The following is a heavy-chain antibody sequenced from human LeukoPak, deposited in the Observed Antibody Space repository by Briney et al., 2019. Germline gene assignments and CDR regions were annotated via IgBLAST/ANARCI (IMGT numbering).Heavy chain of an antibody. D-gene: IGHD1-26*01. Sequence: GGSLRLSCAASGFTLSNYGMHWVRQAPGKGLEWVSSISSSSSYIYYADSVKGRFTISRDNAKNSLYLQMNSLRAEDTAVYYCASEWEKADYWGQGTLVTVSS. V-gene: IGHV3-21*01. CDR1: GFTLSNYG. CDR3: ASEWEKADY. CDR2: ISSSSSYI. J-gene: IGHJ4*02.